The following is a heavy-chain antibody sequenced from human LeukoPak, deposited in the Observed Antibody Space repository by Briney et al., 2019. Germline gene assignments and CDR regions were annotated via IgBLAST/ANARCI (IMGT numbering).Heavy chain of an antibody. V-gene: IGHV4-34*01. CDR3: VRRSGWYAPGL. Sequence: SETLSLTCAVYGGSFSGYYWSWIRQPPGKGLEWIGEINHSGSTNYNPSLKSRVTISVDTSKNQFSLKLSSVTAADTAVYYCVRRSGWYAPGLWGQGTLVTVSS. CDR1: GGSFSGYY. J-gene: IGHJ4*02. CDR2: INHSGST. D-gene: IGHD6-19*01.